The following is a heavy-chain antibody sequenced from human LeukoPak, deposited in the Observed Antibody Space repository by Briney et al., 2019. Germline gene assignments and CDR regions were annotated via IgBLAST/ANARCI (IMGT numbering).Heavy chain of an antibody. Sequence: PGGSLRLSCAVSGFTFSGLWMSWSRQAPGKGLEWVASINSDGSEGYYANVVKGRFTISRDNAKNSLYLQINSLRAEDTAVYYCARDLGIVYYYGMDVWGQGTTVIVSS. CDR2: INSDGSEG. CDR1: GFTFSGLW. J-gene: IGHJ6*02. V-gene: IGHV3-7*03. CDR3: ARDLGIVYYYGMDV. D-gene: IGHD7-27*01.